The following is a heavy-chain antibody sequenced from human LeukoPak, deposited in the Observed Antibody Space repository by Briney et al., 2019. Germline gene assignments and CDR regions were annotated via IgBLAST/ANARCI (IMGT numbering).Heavy chain of an antibody. CDR3: ARDLHDILTGYQEYYFDY. Sequence: ASVKVSCKASGYIFTGYYMHWVRQAPGQGLEWMGWINPNSGGTNYAQKFQGRVTMTRDTSISTAYMELSRLRSDDTAVYYCARDLHDILTGYQEYYFDYWGQGTLVTVSS. J-gene: IGHJ4*02. CDR2: INPNSGGT. CDR1: GYIFTGYY. V-gene: IGHV1-2*02. D-gene: IGHD3-9*01.